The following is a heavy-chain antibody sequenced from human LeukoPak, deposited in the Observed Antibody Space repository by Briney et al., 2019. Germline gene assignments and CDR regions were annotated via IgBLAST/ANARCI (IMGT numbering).Heavy chain of an antibody. V-gene: IGHV4-34*01. Sequence: PSETLSLTCAVYGGSFSGYYWSWIRQPPGKGLEWIGEINHSGSTNYNPSLKSRVTMSVDTSKNQFSLKLNSVTATDTAVYYCASAFSAYDPFDSWGQGTLVTVSP. CDR3: ASAFSAYDPFDS. CDR1: GGSFSGYY. J-gene: IGHJ4*02. CDR2: INHSGST. D-gene: IGHD5-12*01.